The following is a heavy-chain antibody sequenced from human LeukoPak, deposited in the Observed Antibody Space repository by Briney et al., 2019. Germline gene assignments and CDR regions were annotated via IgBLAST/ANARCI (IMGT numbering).Heavy chain of an antibody. CDR2: ISSSSSYI. Sequence: GGSLRLSCAASGFTFSSYAMSWVRQAPGKGLEWVSSISSSSSYIYYADSVKGRFTISRDNAKNSLYLQMNSLRAEDTAVYYCARSGGVLRFLEWLPPYFDYWGQGTLVTVSS. V-gene: IGHV3-21*01. CDR1: GFTFSSYA. J-gene: IGHJ4*02. CDR3: ARSGGVLRFLEWLPPYFDY. D-gene: IGHD3-3*01.